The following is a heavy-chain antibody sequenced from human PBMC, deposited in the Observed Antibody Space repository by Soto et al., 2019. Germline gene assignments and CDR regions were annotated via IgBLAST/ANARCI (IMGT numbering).Heavy chain of an antibody. J-gene: IGHJ5*02. CDR3: GRGKEKWKRFDRFDP. Sequence: QVQLVQSGAEVKKPGSSVKVSCKASGGTFSSYAISWVRQAPGQGLEWMGGIIPIFGTANYAQKFQGRVTITADESTSTAYIELSRLRSEDQAVYYRGRGKEKWKRFDRFDPWGQGTLVTVSS. V-gene: IGHV1-69*01. CDR2: IIPIFGTA. CDR1: GGTFSSYA. D-gene: IGHD3-3*01.